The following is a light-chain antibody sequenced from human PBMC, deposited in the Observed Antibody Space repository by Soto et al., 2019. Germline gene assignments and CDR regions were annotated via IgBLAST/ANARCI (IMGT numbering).Light chain of an antibody. CDR1: SSDVGGYNY. Sequence: QSVLTHPASASGSPGQSITISCTGTSSDVGGYNYVSWYQQHPGKAPKLMIYDVTNRPSGVSNRFSGSKSGNTASLTISGLQAEDETDYYCSSYTISSTLYVFGTGTKVTV. CDR3: SSYTISSTLYV. V-gene: IGLV2-14*01. J-gene: IGLJ1*01. CDR2: DVT.